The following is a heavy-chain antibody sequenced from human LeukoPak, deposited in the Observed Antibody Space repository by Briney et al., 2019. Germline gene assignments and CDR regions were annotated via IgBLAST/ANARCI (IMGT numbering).Heavy chain of an antibody. J-gene: IGHJ4*02. CDR1: GVSMSAFQ. CDR2: VNTKGET. V-gene: IGHV4-4*09. D-gene: IGHD2-8*01. Sequence: PSETLSLTCTVSGVSMSAFQWSWVRQSPEKGLEWIGCVNTKGETNYNPSLKSRVITSVDTSKSQFSLRLTSVTVADTAVYYCATSNDAKIAPFDHWGQGALVTVSS. CDR3: ATSNDAKIAPFDH.